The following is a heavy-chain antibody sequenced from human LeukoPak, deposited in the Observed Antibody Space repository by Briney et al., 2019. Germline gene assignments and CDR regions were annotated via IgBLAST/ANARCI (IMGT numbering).Heavy chain of an antibody. D-gene: IGHD6-13*01. CDR2: ISYDGSNK. V-gene: IGHV3-30*18. CDR1: GFTFSSYG. CDR3: AKIAAAGTDY. J-gene: IGHJ4*02. Sequence: GRTLRLSCAASGFTFSSYGMHWVRQAPGKGLEWVAVISYDGSNKYYADSVKGRFPISGDNSKNTLYLQMNSLRAEDTAVYYCAKIAAAGTDYGGQGTLVTVPS.